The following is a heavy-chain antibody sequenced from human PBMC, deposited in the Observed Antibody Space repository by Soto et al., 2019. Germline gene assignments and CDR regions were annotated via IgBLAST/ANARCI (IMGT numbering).Heavy chain of an antibody. D-gene: IGHD6-19*01. J-gene: IGHJ3*02. CDR3: ARARNVIAVAGYDAFDI. Sequence: QVQLVQSGAEVKKPGASVKVSCKASGYTFTSYAMHWVRQAPGQRLEWMGWINAGNGNTKYSQKFQGRVTITRDTSASTAYRELSSLRSEDTAVYYCARARNVIAVAGYDAFDIWGQGTMVTVSS. V-gene: IGHV1-3*01. CDR1: GYTFTSYA. CDR2: INAGNGNT.